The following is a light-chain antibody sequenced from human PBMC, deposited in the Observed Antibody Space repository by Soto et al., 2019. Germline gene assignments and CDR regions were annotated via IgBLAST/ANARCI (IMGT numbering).Light chain of an antibody. CDR1: QSVSSW. J-gene: IGKJ4*01. Sequence: DIHMTQSPSTLSASVGDRVTITCRASQSVSSWLAWYQQRAGNAPNLLIYKASSLESGVPSRFSGSGSGTEFTLTVSSLQPDDFATYYCQQYDSYPLTFGGGTKVEIK. CDR3: QQYDSYPLT. CDR2: KAS. V-gene: IGKV1-5*03.